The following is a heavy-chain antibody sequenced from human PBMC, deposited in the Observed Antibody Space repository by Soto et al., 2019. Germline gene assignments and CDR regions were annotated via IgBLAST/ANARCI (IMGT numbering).Heavy chain of an antibody. J-gene: IGHJ6*03. V-gene: IGHV1-2*04. CDR2: INPNGGVT. CDR1: GDSFNDYY. CDR3: ARESGGATATLDYYYFYIDV. Sequence: QVQLVQSGAEVRKPGASVTVSCRSSGDSFNDYYIHWVRQAPGQGFEWMGWINPNGGVTKYAQKFQGWVSMTRDTSSRTVYMQLSRLRSDDTAVYYCARESGGATATLDYYYFYIDVWGTGTTVTVSS. D-gene: IGHD5-12*01.